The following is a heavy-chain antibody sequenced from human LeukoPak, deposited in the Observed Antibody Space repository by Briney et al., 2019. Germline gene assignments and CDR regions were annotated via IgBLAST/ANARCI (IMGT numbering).Heavy chain of an antibody. V-gene: IGHV4-59*01. CDR2: VIHSDFNKANGDIT. CDR1: GASISKDY. Sequence: PSETLSLTCTVSGASISKDYWAWIRQPPGKGLEWIGYVIHSDFNKANGDITNYNPSLESRVTTSRDTPKNQFSLTLSSMTAADTATYYCVRAFVDSGGAFDVWGQGTVVTVSS. J-gene: IGHJ3*01. CDR3: VRAFVDSGGAFDV. D-gene: IGHD5-12*01.